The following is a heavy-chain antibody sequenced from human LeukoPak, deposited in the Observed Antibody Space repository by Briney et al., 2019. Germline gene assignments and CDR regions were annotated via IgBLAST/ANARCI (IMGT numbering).Heavy chain of an antibody. CDR3: AYGSSGWHWFDP. CDR2: IYPGDSHS. CDR1: GYTFTNYW. V-gene: IGHV5-51*01. D-gene: IGHD6-19*01. Sequence: GESLKISCKGSGYTFTNYWIGWVRQMPGKGLEWMGIIYPGDSHSGYSPSFQGQVTISADKSISTVYLQWSSLKASDTAMYYCAYGSSGWHWFDPWGQGTLVTVSS. J-gene: IGHJ5*02.